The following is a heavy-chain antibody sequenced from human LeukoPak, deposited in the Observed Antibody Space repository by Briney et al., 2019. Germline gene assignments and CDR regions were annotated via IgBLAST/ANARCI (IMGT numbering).Heavy chain of an antibody. CDR1: GVFINSGSYF. J-gene: IGHJ4*02. V-gene: IGHV4-39*07. Sequence: SETLSLTCTVSGVFINSGSYFWGWIRQPPGKGLEWIVSIYYSWSTHYNPSLKSRVTISSDTSRNQFSLKLSSVTAADTAVYYCTRDLGNWDIDYWGQGPLVTVSS. CDR2: IYYSWST. D-gene: IGHD7-27*01. CDR3: TRDLGNWDIDY.